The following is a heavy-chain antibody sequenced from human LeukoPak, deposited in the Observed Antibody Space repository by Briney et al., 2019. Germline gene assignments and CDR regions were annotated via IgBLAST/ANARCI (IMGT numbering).Heavy chain of an antibody. V-gene: IGHV1-69*04. CDR2: IIPILGIA. D-gene: IGHD6-13*01. J-gene: IGHJ6*02. CDR3: ARRQQLVDYYYYGMDV. Sequence: SVKVSCKASGGTFSSYAISWVRQAPGQGLEWMGRIIPILGIANYAQKFQGRVTITADKSTSTAYMELSSLRSEDTAVYYCARRQQLVDYYYYGMDVWGQGTTVTVSS. CDR1: GGTFSSYA.